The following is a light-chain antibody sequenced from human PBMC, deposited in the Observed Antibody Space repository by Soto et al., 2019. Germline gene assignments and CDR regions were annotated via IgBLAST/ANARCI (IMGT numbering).Light chain of an antibody. Sequence: ILIEPFSAPLSCSHRERAPLPFRASQSVHSNLAWYQQKPGKAPRLLIYGASTRASGIPPRFSGSGSGTEFTLTISSLQSEDFATYYCQQNSSRPPITFGGGTKVDIK. V-gene: IGKV3-15*01. CDR2: GAS. CDR1: QSVHSN. CDR3: QQNSSRPPIT. J-gene: IGKJ4*01.